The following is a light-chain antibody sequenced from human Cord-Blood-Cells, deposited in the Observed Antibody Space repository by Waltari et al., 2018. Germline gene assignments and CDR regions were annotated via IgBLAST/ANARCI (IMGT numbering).Light chain of an antibody. V-gene: IGLV2-14*01. CDR2: EVG. J-gene: IGLJ3*02. Sequence: QSALTQPASVSGSPGQSITISCTGTSSDVGGYNYVYWYQQHPGKAPQLMIYEVGNRPSGVSNRFSGSKSGNTASLTISGLQAEDEADYYCSSYTSSSTLVFGGGTKLTVL. CDR1: SSDVGGYNY. CDR3: SSYTSSSTLV.